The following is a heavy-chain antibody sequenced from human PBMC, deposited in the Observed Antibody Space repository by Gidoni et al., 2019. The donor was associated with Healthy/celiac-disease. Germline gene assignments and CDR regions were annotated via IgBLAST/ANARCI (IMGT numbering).Heavy chain of an antibody. Sequence: QVQLVQSGAEVKKPGASVKVSCKASGYTFTGSYMHWVRQAPGQGLEWMGWINPNSGGTNYAQKFQGRVTMTRDTSISTAYMELSRLRSDDTAVYYCASWSPEVYSSSWYGYYYYGMDVWGKGTTVTVSS. D-gene: IGHD6-13*01. CDR3: ASWSPEVYSSSWYGYYYYGMDV. J-gene: IGHJ6*04. CDR1: GYTFTGSY. CDR2: INPNSGGT. V-gene: IGHV1-2*02.